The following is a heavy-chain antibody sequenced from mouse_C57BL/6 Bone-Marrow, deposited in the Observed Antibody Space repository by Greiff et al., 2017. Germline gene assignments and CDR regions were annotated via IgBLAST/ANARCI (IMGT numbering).Heavy chain of an antibody. V-gene: IGHV5-4*01. Sequence: DVQLQESGGGLVKPGGSLKLSCAASGFTFSSYAMSWVRQTPEKRLEWVATISDGGSYTYYPDNVKGRFTISRDNAKNNLYLQMSHLKSEDTAMYYCARDYGPNYYAMDYWGQGTSVTVSS. D-gene: IGHD1-2*01. J-gene: IGHJ4*01. CDR3: ARDYGPNYYAMDY. CDR2: ISDGGSYT. CDR1: GFTFSSYA.